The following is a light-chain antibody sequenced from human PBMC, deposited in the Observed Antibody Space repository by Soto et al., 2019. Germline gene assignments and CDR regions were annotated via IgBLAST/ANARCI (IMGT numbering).Light chain of an antibody. J-gene: IGKJ1*01. Sequence: EIVLTQSPATLSLSPGERATLSCRASQSVSSYLAWYQQKPGQAPRLLIYGASSRATGIPDRFSGSGSGTDFTLTISRLEPEDFAVYYCQQYGRSLWTFGQGTKVDIK. CDR2: GAS. CDR3: QQYGRSLWT. V-gene: IGKV3-20*01. CDR1: QSVSSY.